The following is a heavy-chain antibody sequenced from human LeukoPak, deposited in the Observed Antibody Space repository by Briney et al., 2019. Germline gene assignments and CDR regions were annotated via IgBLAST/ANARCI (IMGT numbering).Heavy chain of an antibody. V-gene: IGHV4-61*02. J-gene: IGHJ3*02. CDR1: GGSISSGSYY. CDR3: ARYSSGWLDAFDI. CDR2: IYTSGST. D-gene: IGHD6-19*01. Sequence: SETLSLTCTVSGGSISSGSYYWSWIRQPAGKGLEWIGRIYTSGSTNYNPSLKSRVTISVDTSKNQFSLRLSSVTAADTAVYYCARYSSGWLDAFDIWGQGTMVTVSS.